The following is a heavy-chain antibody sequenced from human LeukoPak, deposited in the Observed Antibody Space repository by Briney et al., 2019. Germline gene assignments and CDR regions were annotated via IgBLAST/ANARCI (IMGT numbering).Heavy chain of an antibody. V-gene: IGHV3-23*01. D-gene: IGHD3-3*01. CDR1: GFIFRTYS. CDR2: ISGSGGST. J-gene: IGHJ4*02. Sequence: GGSLRLSCAASGFIFRTYSMNWVRQAPGKGLEWVSAISGSGGSTYYADSVKGRFTISRDNSKNTLYLQMNSLRAEDTAVYYCAKDGTTIFGVVIIGPEFDYWGQGTLVTVSS. CDR3: AKDGTTIFGVVIIGPEFDY.